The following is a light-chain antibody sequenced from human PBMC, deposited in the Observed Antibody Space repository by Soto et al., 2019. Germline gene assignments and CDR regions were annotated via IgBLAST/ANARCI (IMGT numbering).Light chain of an antibody. V-gene: IGLV2-14*03. CDR1: SSDVGGYNY. J-gene: IGLJ2*01. CDR2: DVS. CDR3: SSYTSSSTPHVV. Sequence: QSVLTQPASVSGSPGQSITISCTGTSSDVGGYNYVSWYQHHPGKAPKLMIYDVSYRPSGVSNRFSGSKSGNTASLTISGLQAEDEADYYCSSYTSSSTPHVVFGGGTQLTVL.